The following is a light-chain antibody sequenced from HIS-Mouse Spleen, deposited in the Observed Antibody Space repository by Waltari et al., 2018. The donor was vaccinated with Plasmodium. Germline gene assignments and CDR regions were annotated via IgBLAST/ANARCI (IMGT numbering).Light chain of an antibody. V-gene: IGLV3-10*01. Sequence: SYALTQPPSVSVSPGQTARITFSGDALPKKYAYWYQQQSGQAPVLVIYEDSKRPSGIPERFSGSSSGTMATLTISGAQVEDEADYYCYSTDSSGNHRVFGGGTKLTVL. J-gene: IGLJ3*02. CDR3: YSTDSSGNHRV. CDR1: ALPKKY. CDR2: EDS.